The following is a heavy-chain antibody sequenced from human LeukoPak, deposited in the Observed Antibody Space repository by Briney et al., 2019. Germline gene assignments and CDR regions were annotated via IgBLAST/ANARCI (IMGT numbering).Heavy chain of an antibody. D-gene: IGHD3-9*01. CDR1: AYTFTRYG. V-gene: IGHV1-69*13. Sequence: SVKVSCKASAYTFTRYGISWVRQAPGQGLEWMGGIIPIFDTADYAQKFQGRLTITADESTSTAYMQLSSLRAEDTAVYYCARDLLGSHTSYSSGAWDYWGQGTLVTVSS. CDR3: ARDLLGSHTSYSSGAWDY. J-gene: IGHJ4*02. CDR2: IIPIFDTA.